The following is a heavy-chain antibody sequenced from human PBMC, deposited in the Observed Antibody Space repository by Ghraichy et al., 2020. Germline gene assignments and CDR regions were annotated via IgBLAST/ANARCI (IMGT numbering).Heavy chain of an antibody. V-gene: IGHV3-7*03. Sequence: GGSLRLSCAASGFTFSRHWMNWVRQAPGKGPEWVANIKQDGSLKYYVDSVEGRFTISRDNAKSSLYLEMNTVRPEDTAVYYCASGMCSDDTCYSALFDHWGQGVLVTVAS. D-gene: IGHD2-15*01. CDR1: GFTFSRHW. CDR3: ASGMCSDDTCYSALFDH. J-gene: IGHJ5*02. CDR2: IKQDGSLK.